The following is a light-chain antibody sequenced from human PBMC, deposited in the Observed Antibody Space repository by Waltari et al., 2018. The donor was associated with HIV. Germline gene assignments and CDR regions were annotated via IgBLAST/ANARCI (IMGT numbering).Light chain of an antibody. CDR2: GAS. J-gene: IGKJ5*01. Sequence: DIQMTQSPSSLSASVGVRVTITCRASPNIDSSLNWYQQTPGKAPKLLIFGASNLQSGVPSRFTGSRSGTDFTLTVSSLQPEDFTTYYCQQTYKTPHTFGQGTRLEIK. CDR3: QQTYKTPHT. CDR1: PNIDSS. V-gene: IGKV1-39*01.